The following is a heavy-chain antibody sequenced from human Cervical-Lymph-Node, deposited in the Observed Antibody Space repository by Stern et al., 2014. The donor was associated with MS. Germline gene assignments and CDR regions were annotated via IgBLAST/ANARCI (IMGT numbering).Heavy chain of an antibody. CDR1: GFTLSGYD. J-gene: IGHJ4*02. Sequence: EDQLVESGGGLVQPGGSLRLSCKASGFTLSGYDMNWVRQAPGKGLEWISYISRKNDLKNYAGSVKGRLTISRDNAKNSVYLQINSLRDDDTAIYYCAREDTSAWLNFWGQGTLVTVSS. V-gene: IGHV3-48*03. CDR3: AREDTSAWLNF. D-gene: IGHD5-24*01. CDR2: ISRKNDLK.